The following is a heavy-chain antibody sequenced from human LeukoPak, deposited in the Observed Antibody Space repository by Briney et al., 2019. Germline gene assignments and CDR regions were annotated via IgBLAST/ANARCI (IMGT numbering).Heavy chain of an antibody. J-gene: IGHJ6*03. CDR2: FYYSGTT. D-gene: IGHD6-13*01. V-gene: IGHV4-59*11. CDR1: GGSISSHY. CDR3: ARAGSVADARYYYYYMDV. Sequence: PSETLSLTCTVSGGSISSHYWSWIPQPPGKGREGIGYFYYSGTTSYSPSLESRVTMSIDTSKNQFSLKLTSITPADTAVYYCARAGSVADARYYYYYMDVWGEGTTVTVSS.